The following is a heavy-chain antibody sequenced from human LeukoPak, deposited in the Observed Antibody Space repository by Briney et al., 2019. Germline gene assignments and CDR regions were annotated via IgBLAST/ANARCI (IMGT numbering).Heavy chain of an antibody. V-gene: IGHV1-2*02. CDR3: ARADRLDGAPYLIGP. D-gene: IGHD2-21*01. J-gene: IGHJ5*02. Sequence: ASVKVSCKTSGYTFTDYYMHWVRQAPGQGLEWMGWINPNSGGTSSAQKFQGRVTMTRDTSITTVYMEVSWLTSEDTAIYYCARADRLDGAPYLIGPWGQGTLVTVSS. CDR1: GYTFTDYY. CDR2: INPNSGGT.